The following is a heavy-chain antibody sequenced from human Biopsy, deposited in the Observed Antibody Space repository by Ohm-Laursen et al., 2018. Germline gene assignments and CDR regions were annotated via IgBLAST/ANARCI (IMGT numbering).Heavy chain of an antibody. D-gene: IGHD6-19*01. CDR1: GGAFTNYA. Sequence: GPSVKVSRTASGGAFTNYAINWVRQAPGHGPEWMGGIIIVSETAGYAERFQGRITITADVTTTTAYMDLSGLRSEDTAVYYCVAYPSSGFFENNDDFAMDVWGQGTTVIVSS. J-gene: IGHJ6*02. CDR3: VAYPSSGFFENNDDFAMDV. V-gene: IGHV1-69*01. CDR2: IIIVSETA.